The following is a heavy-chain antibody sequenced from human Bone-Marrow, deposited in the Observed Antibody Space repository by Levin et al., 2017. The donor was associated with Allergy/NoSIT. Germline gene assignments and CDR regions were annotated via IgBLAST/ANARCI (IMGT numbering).Heavy chain of an antibody. CDR3: VTGRGSYGFYFDY. D-gene: IGHD1-26*01. J-gene: IGHJ4*02. V-gene: IGHV3-7*04. Sequence: GRFTISRDNAKNSLHLQMSSLRAEDTAVYYCVTGRGSYGFYFDYWGQGSLVTVSS.